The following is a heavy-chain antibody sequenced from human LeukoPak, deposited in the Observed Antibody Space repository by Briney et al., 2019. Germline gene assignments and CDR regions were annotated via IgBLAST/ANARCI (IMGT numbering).Heavy chain of an antibody. J-gene: IGHJ3*02. V-gene: IGHV4-59*01. CDR1: GGSISSYY. CDR3: ATGWSGNAFDI. D-gene: IGHD3-10*01. Sequence: SETLSLTCTVSGGSISSYYWRWIRQPPGKGLEWIGYIYYSGSTNYNPSLKSRVTISVDTSKNQFSLKLSSVTAADTAVCYCATGWSGNAFDIWGQGTMVTVSS. CDR2: IYYSGST.